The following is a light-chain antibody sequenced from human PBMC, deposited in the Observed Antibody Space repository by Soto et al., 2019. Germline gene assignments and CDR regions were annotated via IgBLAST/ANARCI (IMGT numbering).Light chain of an antibody. J-gene: IGLJ2*01. CDR1: SSNIGAGYD. Sequence: QSVLTQPHSVSGAPGQRVTISCTGSSSNIGAGYDVHWYQQLPGTAPKLLIYGNSNRPSGVPDRFSGSKSGPSASLAITGLQAEDEADYCCQSYDSSLSGYVVFGGGTKLTVL. CDR3: QSYDSSLSGYVV. CDR2: GNS. V-gene: IGLV1-40*01.